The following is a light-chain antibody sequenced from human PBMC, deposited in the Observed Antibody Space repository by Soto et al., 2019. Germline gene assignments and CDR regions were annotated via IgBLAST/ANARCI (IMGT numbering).Light chain of an antibody. J-gene: IGKJ5*01. CDR3: QRYESLPLT. CDR2: DAS. Sequence: DIPMTQSPVSLSASVGDRVTITCQASQDINKNLIWYQQKPGKAPKLLIYDASDLETGVPSRFSGSGSGTGFTFTISSLQPEDFATYYCQRYESLPLTFGQGTRLEIK. V-gene: IGKV1-33*01. CDR1: QDINKN.